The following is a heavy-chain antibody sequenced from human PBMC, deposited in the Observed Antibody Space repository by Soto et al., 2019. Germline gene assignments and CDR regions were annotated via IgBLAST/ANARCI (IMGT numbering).Heavy chain of an antibody. CDR1: GGSVSSGSYY. CDR3: ARDGDVYNY. J-gene: IGHJ4*02. D-gene: IGHD1-1*01. CDR2: IYYSGST. V-gene: IGHV4-61*01. Sequence: QVQLQESGPGLVKPSETLSLTCTVSGGSVSSGSYYWSWIRQPPGKGLEWIGYIYYSGSTNYNPSLKSRVTISADASKTEYSLRLSSVTAAVTAVYYCARDGDVYNYWGQGTLVTVSS.